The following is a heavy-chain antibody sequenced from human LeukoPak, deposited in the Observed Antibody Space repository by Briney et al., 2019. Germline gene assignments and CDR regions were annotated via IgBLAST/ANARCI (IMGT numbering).Heavy chain of an antibody. D-gene: IGHD2-21*01. V-gene: IGHV3-66*01. J-gene: IGHJ4*02. CDR1: GFTVSNNY. Sequence: HSGGPLRLSCAASGFTVSNNYMTWVRQAPGKGLEWVSLIYSAGSTYYADSVKGRFTISRDNSKNTVYLQMNSLRAEDTAVYYCARNIPVTRWGYWGQGTLVTVSS. CDR2: IYSAGST. CDR3: ARNIPVTRWGY.